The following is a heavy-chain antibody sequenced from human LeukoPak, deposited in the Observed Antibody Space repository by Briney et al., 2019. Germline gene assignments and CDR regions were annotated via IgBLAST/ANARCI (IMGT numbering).Heavy chain of an antibody. CDR1: GGSFSGYY. CDR2: INHSGST. D-gene: IGHD3-9*01. J-gene: IGHJ4*02. V-gene: IGHV4-34*01. Sequence: SETLSLTCAVYGGSFSGYYWSWIRQPPGKGLEWIGEINHSGSTNYNPSPKSRVTISVDTSKNQFSLKLSSVTAADTAVYYCARDEYYDILTGYYILDYWGQGTLVTVSS. CDR3: ARDEYYDILTGYYILDY.